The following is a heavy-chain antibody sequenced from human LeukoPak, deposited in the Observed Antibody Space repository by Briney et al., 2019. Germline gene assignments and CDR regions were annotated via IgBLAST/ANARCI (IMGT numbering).Heavy chain of an antibody. D-gene: IGHD3-10*01. CDR3: AADSITMVRGGHFLPASSV. V-gene: IGHV1-58*01. CDR1: GFTFTSSA. Sequence: GASVKVSCKASGFTFTSSAVQWVRQARGQRLEWIGWIVIGSGNTNYAQKFQERVTITRDMSTSTAYMELSSLRSEDTAVYYCAADSITMVRGGHFLPASSVWGQGTTVTVSS. CDR2: IVIGSGNT. J-gene: IGHJ6*02.